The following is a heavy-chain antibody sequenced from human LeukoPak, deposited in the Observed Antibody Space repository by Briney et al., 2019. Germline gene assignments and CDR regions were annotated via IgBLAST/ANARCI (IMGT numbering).Heavy chain of an antibody. V-gene: IGHV1-69*05. D-gene: IGHD2-15*01. CDR2: IIPIFGTA. CDR1: GGTFSSYA. Sequence: SVKVSCKASGGTFSSYAISWVRQAPGQGLEWMGGIIPIFGTANYAQKFRGRVTITTDESTSTAYMELISLRSEDTAVYYCARNGKRVVYYFDYWGQGTLVTVSS. CDR3: ARNGKRVVYYFDY. J-gene: IGHJ4*02.